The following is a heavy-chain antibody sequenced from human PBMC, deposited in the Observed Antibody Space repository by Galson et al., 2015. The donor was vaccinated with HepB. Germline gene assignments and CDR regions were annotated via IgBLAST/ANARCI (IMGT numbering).Heavy chain of an antibody. CDR2: IDPSGGST. D-gene: IGHD1-14*01. CDR3: ARVNREITPYDAFDI. V-gene: IGHV1-46*01. Sequence: SVKVSCKASGYTFTSYYMHWVRQAPGQGLEWMGIIDPSGGSTSYAQKFQGRVTMTRDTSTSTVYMELSSLRSEDTAVYYCARVNREITPYDAFDIWGQGTMVTVSS. CDR1: GYTFTSYY. J-gene: IGHJ3*02.